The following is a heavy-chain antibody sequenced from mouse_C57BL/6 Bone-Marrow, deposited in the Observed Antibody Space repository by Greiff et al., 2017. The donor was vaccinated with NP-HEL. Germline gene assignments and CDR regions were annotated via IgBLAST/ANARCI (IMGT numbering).Heavy chain of an antibody. J-gene: IGHJ2*01. D-gene: IGHD1-1*01. CDR3: AREFLITTVVAPFDY. V-gene: IGHV1-69*01. Sequence: QVQLQQPGAELVMPGASVKLSCKASGYTFTSYWMHWVNQRPGQGLEWIGEIDPSDSYTNYNQKFKGKSTLTVDKSSSTAYMQLSSLTSEDSAVYYCAREFLITTVVAPFDYWGQGTTLTVSS. CDR2: IDPSDSYT. CDR1: GYTFTSYW.